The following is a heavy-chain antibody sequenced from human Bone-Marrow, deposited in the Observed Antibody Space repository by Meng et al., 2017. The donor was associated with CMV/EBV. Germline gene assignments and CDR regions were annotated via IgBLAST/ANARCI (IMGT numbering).Heavy chain of an antibody. CDR1: AGSISSYY. D-gene: IGHD2-2*01. CDR3: ARVDRSHDYYQLLLQGAFDI. J-gene: IGHJ3*02. V-gene: IGHV4-59*12. CDR2: IYYSGSN. Sequence: SERLSLACTLSAGSISSYYRSWIRQHPGKGLEWVGYIYYSGSNNYNPSLKSRVTLSVDRPKNQFSLKLSAVTAADTAVYYCARVDRSHDYYQLLLQGAFDIWGQGTMVTVSS.